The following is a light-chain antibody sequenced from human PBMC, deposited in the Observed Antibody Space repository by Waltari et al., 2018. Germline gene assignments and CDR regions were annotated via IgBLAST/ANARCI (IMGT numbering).Light chain of an antibody. CDR2: EVN. CDR1: SSDVGSFNL. V-gene: IGLV2-23*02. J-gene: IGLJ2*01. CDR3: CSYAGSTTFVL. Sequence: QSALTQPASVSGSPGQSITISCTGTSSDVGSFNLVSWYQLLPGKAPKLLFSEVNKRPSGVSNRFSGSKSGITASLTISGLQAGDKADYYCCSYAGSTTFVLFGGGTKLTVL.